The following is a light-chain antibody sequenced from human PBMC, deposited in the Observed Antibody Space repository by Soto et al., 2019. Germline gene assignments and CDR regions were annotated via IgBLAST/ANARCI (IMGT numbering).Light chain of an antibody. Sequence: DIQMTQSPSSLSASVGDRVTFTCRASQSISNWLAWYQQKPGKAPKLLIYKATTLESGVPSRFSGSGSGTEFTLTISSLQADDFAIYYCQQYNGYRLAFGGGTKVDIK. CDR2: KAT. CDR3: QQYNGYRLA. J-gene: IGKJ4*01. V-gene: IGKV1-5*03. CDR1: QSISNW.